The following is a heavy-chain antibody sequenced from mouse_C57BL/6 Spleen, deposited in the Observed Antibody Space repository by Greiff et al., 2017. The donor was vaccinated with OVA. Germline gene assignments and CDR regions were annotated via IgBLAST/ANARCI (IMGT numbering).Heavy chain of an antibody. J-gene: IGHJ3*01. CDR1: GFTFSDYY. D-gene: IGHD1-1*02. CDR3: ARQGMDGGWFAD. CDR2: ISTGGGST. V-gene: IGHV5-12*01. Sequence: EVKLVESGGGLVQPGGSLKLSCAASGFTFSDYYMYWVRQTPEQRLEWVAYISTGGGSTYYPDTVKGRFTLSRDNAKNTLYLQMSRLTSEDTAMYYCARQGMDGGWFADWGQGTLVTVSA.